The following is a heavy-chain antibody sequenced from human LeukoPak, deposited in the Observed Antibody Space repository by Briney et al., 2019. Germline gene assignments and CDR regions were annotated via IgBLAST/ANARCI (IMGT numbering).Heavy chain of an antibody. CDR3: ARDTGYSSD. CDR1: GGPISSYY. J-gene: IGHJ3*01. Sequence: TPSETLSLTCTVSGGPISSYYWSWIRQPPGKGLEWIGYIYYSGSTNYNPSLKSRVTISVDTSKNQFSLKLSSVTAADTAVYYCARDTGYSSDWGQGTMVTVSS. V-gene: IGHV4-59*01. D-gene: IGHD6-19*01. CDR2: IYYSGST.